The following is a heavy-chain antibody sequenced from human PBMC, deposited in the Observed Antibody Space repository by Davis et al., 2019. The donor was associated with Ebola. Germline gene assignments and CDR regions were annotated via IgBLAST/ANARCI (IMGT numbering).Heavy chain of an antibody. CDR1: RYMFPNYG. V-gene: IGHV1-18*04. CDR2: ISGYNGNT. Sequence: ASVTVSCKASRYMFPNYGISWVRQAPGQGLEWMGWISGYNGNTDYAQTVQGRVSMTTDTSTSTAYMELRSLRSDDTAVYYCARDGTYYIGHCVSTSCFGVDYWGQGTLVTVSS. D-gene: IGHD2-2*01. J-gene: IGHJ4*02. CDR3: ARDGTYYIGHCVSTSCFGVDY.